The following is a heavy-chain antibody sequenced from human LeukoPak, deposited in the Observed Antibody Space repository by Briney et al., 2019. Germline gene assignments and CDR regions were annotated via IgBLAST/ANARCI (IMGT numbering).Heavy chain of an antibody. CDR3: ARGPELGDSYGYPGYYYGMDV. V-gene: IGHV1-2*02. CDR1: GYTFTGYY. D-gene: IGHD5-18*01. Sequence: ASVKVSCKASGYTFTGYYMHWVRQAPGQGLEWMGWINPNSSGTNYAQKFQGRVTMTRDTSISTAYMELSRLRSDDTAVYYCARGPELGDSYGYPGYYYGMDVWGQGTTVTVSS. J-gene: IGHJ6*02. CDR2: INPNSSGT.